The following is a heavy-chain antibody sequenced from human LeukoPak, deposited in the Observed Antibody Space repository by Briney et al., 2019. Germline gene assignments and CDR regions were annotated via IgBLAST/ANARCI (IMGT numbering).Heavy chain of an antibody. V-gene: IGHV1-69*13. Sequence: ASVKVSCKASGGTFSSYAISWVRQAPGQGLEWMGGIIPIFGTANYAQKFQGRVTITADESTSTAYMELSSLRSEDTAVYYCARDATKGHCSGGNCGWFDPWGQGTLVTVSS. D-gene: IGHD2-15*01. J-gene: IGHJ5*02. CDR3: ARDATKGHCSGGNCGWFDP. CDR1: GGTFSSYA. CDR2: IIPIFGTA.